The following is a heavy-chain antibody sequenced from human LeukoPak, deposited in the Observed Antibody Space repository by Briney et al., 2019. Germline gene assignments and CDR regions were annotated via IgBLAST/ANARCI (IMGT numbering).Heavy chain of an antibody. Sequence: ASVKVSCMSSDYTFPNYGISWVRQAPGQGLEWMGWISAYNGDTNYAQKFQGRLTLTTDTSTSTAYMELRSLRSDDTAIYYCARASAQWSDYWGQGTLVTVSS. J-gene: IGHJ4*02. V-gene: IGHV1-18*01. CDR2: ISAYNGDT. D-gene: IGHD2-15*01. CDR3: ARASAQWSDY. CDR1: DYTFPNYG.